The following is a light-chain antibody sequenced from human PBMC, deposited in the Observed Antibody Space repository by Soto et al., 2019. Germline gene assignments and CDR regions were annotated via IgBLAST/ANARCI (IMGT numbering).Light chain of an antibody. CDR2: GAA. J-gene: IGKJ1*01. CDR3: QQYFEWPPKT. CDR1: DTVAPN. V-gene: IGKV3-15*01. Sequence: EVLMTPSPATLSVSPGARANLYCCASDTVAPNLAGYPPTPGQAPRLLITGAATRAARISDTIRSSGSWTEVSLTIISLLSEDSCIYYCQQYFEWPPKTCGQGTKVDIK.